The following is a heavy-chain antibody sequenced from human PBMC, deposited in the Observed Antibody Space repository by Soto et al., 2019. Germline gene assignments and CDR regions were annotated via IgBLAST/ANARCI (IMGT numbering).Heavy chain of an antibody. CDR3: AKDILRDQLDWGMDV. CDR1: GFKFSGYG. J-gene: IGHJ6*02. V-gene: IGHV3-30*18. CDR2: ISYDGRRK. D-gene: IGHD3-9*01. Sequence: QVQLVESGGGVVQPGGSLRLSCSGSGFKFSGYGMHWVRQPPGKGLEWVAVISYDGRRKYYEDSVKGRFTVSRDNSQNTVYLDMNSLRVEDSVIYYCAKDILRDQLDWGMDVWGQGTTVTVSS.